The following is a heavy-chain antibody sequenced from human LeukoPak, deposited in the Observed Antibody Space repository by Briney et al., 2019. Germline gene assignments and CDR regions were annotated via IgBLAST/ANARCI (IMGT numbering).Heavy chain of an antibody. CDR1: GFTFSNYG. CDR3: TKAQFDSSGYVPDY. D-gene: IGHD3-22*01. V-gene: IGHV3-30*18. Sequence: GGSLRLSCAASGFTFSNYGMHWVRQAPGKGLEWVAVVSYDGSHEYYADSVKGRFTISRDNSKNTLYLQMNSLRAEDTAVYYCTKAQFDSSGYVPDYWGQGTLVTVSS. CDR2: VSYDGSHE. J-gene: IGHJ4*02.